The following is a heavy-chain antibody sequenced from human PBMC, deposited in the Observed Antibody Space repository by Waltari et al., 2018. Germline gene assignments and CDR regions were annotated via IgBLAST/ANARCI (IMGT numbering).Heavy chain of an antibody. Sequence: GESGGGLVKPGGSLRLSCAASGFTFSSYSMNWVRQAPGKGLEWVSSISSSSSYIYYADSVKGRFTISRDNAKNSLYLQMNSLRAEDTAVYYCAREGGFGEAFDIWGQGTMVTVSS. CDR2: ISSSSSYI. CDR1: GFTFSSYS. CDR3: AREGGFGEAFDI. V-gene: IGHV3-21*01. J-gene: IGHJ3*02. D-gene: IGHD3-10*01.